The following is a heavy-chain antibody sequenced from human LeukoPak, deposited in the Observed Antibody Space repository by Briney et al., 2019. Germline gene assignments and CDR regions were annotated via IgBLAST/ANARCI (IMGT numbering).Heavy chain of an antibody. J-gene: IGHJ4*02. CDR2: ISFDGSES. CDR1: GFTFSNYA. V-gene: IGHV3-30*15. CDR3: ARSRIANDSSGYYFKFDY. D-gene: IGHD3-22*01. Sequence: GGSLRLSCAGFGFTFSNYAIHWVRQAPGKGLEWVAAISFDGSESYYAESVKGRFSISRDNSRDTLYLQMSSLAVEDTAIYYCARSRIANDSSGYYFKFDYWGQGALVTVSS.